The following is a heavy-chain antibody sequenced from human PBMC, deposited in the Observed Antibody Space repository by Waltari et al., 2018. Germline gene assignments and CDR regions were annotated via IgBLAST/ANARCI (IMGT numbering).Heavy chain of an antibody. V-gene: IGHV4-34*01. CDR1: GGSFSGYY. D-gene: IGHD5-18*01. Sequence: QVQLQQWGAGLLKPSETLSLTCAVYGGSFSGYYWSWIRQPPGQGLGGIGEINHSGTTTYNPSLKSRVTISVDTSKNQFSLKLSSVTAADTAVYYCARVKRGYSYGSYNWFDPWGQGTLVTVSS. CDR3: ARVKRGYSYGSYNWFDP. J-gene: IGHJ5*02. CDR2: INHSGTT.